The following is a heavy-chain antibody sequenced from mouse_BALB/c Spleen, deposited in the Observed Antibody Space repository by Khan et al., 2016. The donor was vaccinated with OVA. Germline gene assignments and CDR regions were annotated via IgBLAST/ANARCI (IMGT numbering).Heavy chain of an antibody. CDR3: ARATGTYAMDY. J-gene: IGHJ4*01. V-gene: IGHV1-84*02. Sequence: QVQLQQSGPELVKPGASVKISCKASGYTFTDYYINWVKQKPGQGLEWIGWIYPGSGNTKYNEKFKGKATLTVDTSSSTVYMQLSSLTSEDTAVYFCARATGTYAMDYWGQETSVTVSS. D-gene: IGHD4-1*01. CDR1: GYTFTDYY. CDR2: IYPGSGNT.